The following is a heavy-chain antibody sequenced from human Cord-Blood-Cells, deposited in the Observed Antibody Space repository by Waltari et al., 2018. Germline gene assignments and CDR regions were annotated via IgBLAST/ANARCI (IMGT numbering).Heavy chain of an antibody. CDR3: ARGRGNDSSGYYYVDY. D-gene: IGHD3-22*01. CDR1: GVSFSGYY. J-gene: IGHJ4*02. V-gene: IGHV4-34*01. Sequence: QVQLQQWGAGLLKAAETLSLTCAVYGVSFSGYYCSWIRQPPRKGLEWNGEINHSGSPNYNPSLKSRVTISVDTSKNQFSLKLSSVTAADTAVYYCARGRGNDSSGYYYVDYWGQGTLVTVSS. CDR2: INHSGSP.